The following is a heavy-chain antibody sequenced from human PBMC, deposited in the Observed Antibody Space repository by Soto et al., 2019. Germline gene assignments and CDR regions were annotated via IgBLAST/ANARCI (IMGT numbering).Heavy chain of an antibody. J-gene: IGHJ4*02. CDR2: ISSDGHHQ. CDR1: GFSFNDYA. V-gene: IGHV3-30*03. CDR3: SRGTYYPQSSGLNGDY. D-gene: IGHD3-22*01. Sequence: GWSLRLSCATSGFSFNDYAMYWVRQAPGQGREWVAIISSDGHHQFYLDNLRGRFTVSRDNSKNTLYLQMNSLRPEDTAVYYCSRGTYYPQSSGLNGDYWGPGTVVTVPQ.